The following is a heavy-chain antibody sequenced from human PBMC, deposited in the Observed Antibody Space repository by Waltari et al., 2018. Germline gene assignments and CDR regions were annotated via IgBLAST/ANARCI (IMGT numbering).Heavy chain of an antibody. Sequence: QVQLVQSGAEVKKPGASVKVSCKASGYTFTSYYMHWVRQAPGQGLEWMGIINPSGGSTSYAQKFQGRVTMTRDTSTSTVYMELSSLRSEDTAVYYCASYVVVVADRGLYGMDVWGQGTTVTVSS. D-gene: IGHD2-15*01. CDR3: ASYVVVVADRGLYGMDV. CDR2: INPSGGST. J-gene: IGHJ6*02. V-gene: IGHV1-46*01. CDR1: GYTFTSYY.